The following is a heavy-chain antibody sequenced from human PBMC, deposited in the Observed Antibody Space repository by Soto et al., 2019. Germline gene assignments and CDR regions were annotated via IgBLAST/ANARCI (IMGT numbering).Heavy chain of an antibody. CDR3: ARVRRGSGWYLDY. Sequence: EVQLVESGGGLVQPGGSLRLSCAASGFTFSSYSMNWVRQAPGKGLEWVSYISSSSSTIYYADSVKGRFTISRDNAKNSLYLQMNSLRAEDTAVYYCARVRRGSGWYLDYWGQGTLVTVSS. V-gene: IGHV3-48*01. CDR1: GFTFSSYS. D-gene: IGHD6-19*01. J-gene: IGHJ4*02. CDR2: ISSSSSTI.